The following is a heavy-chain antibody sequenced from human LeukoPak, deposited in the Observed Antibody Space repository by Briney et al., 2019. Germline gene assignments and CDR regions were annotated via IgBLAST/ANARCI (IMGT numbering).Heavy chain of an antibody. CDR3: ARHSARLDWFDP. CDR1: GGSISSGGYS. Sequence: SETLSLTCAVSGGSISSGGYSWSWIRQPPGKGLECIGYIYHSGSTYYNPSLKSRVTISVDRSKNQFSLKLSSVTAADTAVYYCARHSARLDWFDPWGQGTLVTVSS. J-gene: IGHJ5*02. CDR2: IYHSGST. V-gene: IGHV4-30-2*01. D-gene: IGHD6-6*01.